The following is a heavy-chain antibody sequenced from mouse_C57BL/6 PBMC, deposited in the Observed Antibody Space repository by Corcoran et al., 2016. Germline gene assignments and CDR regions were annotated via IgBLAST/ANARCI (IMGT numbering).Heavy chain of an antibody. CDR2: FYPGSGSI. CDR1: GYTFTEYT. V-gene: IGHV1-62-2*01. Sequence: QVQLQQSGAELVKPGASVKLSCKASGYTFTEYTIHWVKQRSGQGLEWIGWFYPGSGSIKYNEKFKDKATLTADKSSSTVYMELSRLTSEDSAVYFCARHEDPLYYYGSSPYWYFDVWGTGTTVTVSS. J-gene: IGHJ1*03. D-gene: IGHD1-1*01. CDR3: ARHEDPLYYYGSSPYWYFDV.